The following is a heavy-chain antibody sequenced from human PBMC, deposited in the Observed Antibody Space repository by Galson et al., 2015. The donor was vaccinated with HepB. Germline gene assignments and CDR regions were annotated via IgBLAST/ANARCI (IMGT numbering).Heavy chain of an antibody. CDR1: GYTFTSHP. J-gene: IGHJ4*02. CDR3: ARVSSTSCYSPDPCFDY. V-gene: IGHV1-3*01. CDR2: INAGNGNT. Sequence: SVKVSCKASGYTFTSHPMHWARQAPGQRLEWMGWINAGNGNTKYSEKFQGRVTISRDKSTSTAYMELSSLRSEDTAVYYCARVSSTSCYSPDPCFDYWGQGTLVTVSS. D-gene: IGHD2-2*01.